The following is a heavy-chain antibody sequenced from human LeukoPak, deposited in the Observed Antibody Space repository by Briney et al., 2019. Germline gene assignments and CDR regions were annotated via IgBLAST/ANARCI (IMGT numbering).Heavy chain of an antibody. J-gene: IGHJ2*01. Sequence: GGSLRLSCAASGFTVSSNYMSWVRQAPGKGLEWVSAISGSGGSTYYADSVKGRFTISRDNSKNTLYLQMNSLRAEDTAVYYCAKDYTVTTSWYFDLWGRGTLVTVSS. CDR3: AKDYTVTTSWYFDL. CDR1: GFTVSSNY. CDR2: ISGSGGST. V-gene: IGHV3-23*01. D-gene: IGHD4-17*01.